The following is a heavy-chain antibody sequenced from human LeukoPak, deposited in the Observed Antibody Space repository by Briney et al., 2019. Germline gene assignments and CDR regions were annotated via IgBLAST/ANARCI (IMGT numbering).Heavy chain of an antibody. CDR1: GFPFSNAW. J-gene: IGHJ4*02. CDR3: SLGGTKAYS. V-gene: IGHV3-15*01. D-gene: IGHD3-16*01. CDR2: IKSKSDGGTT. Sequence: GGSLRLSCVVSGFPFSNAWMSWVRQAPGKGLEWVGRIKSKSDGGTTGYAAPVKGRFTISRDDSKDTLALQMNSLKTEDTAVYYCSLGGTKAYSWGQGTLVTVSS.